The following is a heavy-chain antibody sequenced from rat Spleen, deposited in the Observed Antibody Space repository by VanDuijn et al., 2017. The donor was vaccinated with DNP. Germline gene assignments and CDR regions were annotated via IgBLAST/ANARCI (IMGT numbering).Heavy chain of an antibody. V-gene: IGHV5-17*01. D-gene: IGHD2-5*01. Sequence: EVQLVESGGGLVQPGNSLKLSCAASGFTFSDYAMAWVRQSPKKGLEWVATIIYDGSSTYYRDSVKGRFTISRDNAKSTLYLQMDSLRSEDTATYYCARPRTSNWFAYWGQGALVTVSS. CDR3: ARPRTSNWFAY. CDR2: IIYDGSST. J-gene: IGHJ3*01. CDR1: GFTFSDYA.